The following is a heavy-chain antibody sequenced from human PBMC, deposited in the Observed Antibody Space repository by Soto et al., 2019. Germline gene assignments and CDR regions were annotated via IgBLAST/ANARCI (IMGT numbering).Heavy chain of an antibody. V-gene: IGHV1-8*02. CDR1: GYTFTSYY. CDR2: VSPENSNA. D-gene: IGHD2-21*02. Sequence: ASVKVSCKASGYTFTSYYMHWVRQAPGQGLEYMGWVSPENSNAGYAQQFRGRVSMTTNTIISTAYLELTDLRYEDMAVYYCEVTTGYWGQGTMVTVSS. CDR3: EVTTGY. J-gene: IGHJ4*02.